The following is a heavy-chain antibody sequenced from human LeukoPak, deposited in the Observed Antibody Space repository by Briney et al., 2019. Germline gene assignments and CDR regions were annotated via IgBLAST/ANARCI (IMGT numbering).Heavy chain of an antibody. V-gene: IGHV3-15*01. D-gene: IGHD5-12*01. Sequence: GGSLRLSCAASGFTFTNAWMDWVRQAPGKGLEWVGRIKNRPDGGTTDFAALVKGRFTISRDDSKNTLYLHMNSLKTEDTAVYYCITVYDSVANWGRGTLVTVSS. CDR3: ITVYDSVAN. J-gene: IGHJ4*02. CDR1: GFTFTNAW. CDR2: IKNRPDGGTT.